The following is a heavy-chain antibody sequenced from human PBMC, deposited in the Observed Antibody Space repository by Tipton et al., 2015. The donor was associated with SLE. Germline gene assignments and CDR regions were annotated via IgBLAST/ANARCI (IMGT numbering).Heavy chain of an antibody. Sequence: TLSLTCTVSGGSISSGDYYWSWIRQPPGKGLEWIGYIYYSGSTYYNPSLKSRVTISVDTSKNQFSLKLSPVTAADTAVYYCARGHTAMVGSLYYYGMDVWGQGTTVTVSS. J-gene: IGHJ6*02. CDR2: IYYSGST. V-gene: IGHV4-30-4*01. D-gene: IGHD5-18*01. CDR3: ARGHTAMVGSLYYYGMDV. CDR1: GGSISSGDYY.